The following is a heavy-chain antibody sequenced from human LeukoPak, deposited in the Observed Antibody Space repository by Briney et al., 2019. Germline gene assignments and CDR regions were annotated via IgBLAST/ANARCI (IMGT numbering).Heavy chain of an antibody. D-gene: IGHD2-2*01. CDR2: IWYDGSNK. CDR1: GFTFSSYG. CDR3: ASGVRVVPAAHFDY. V-gene: IGHV3-33*01. Sequence: PGGSLRLSCAASGFTFSSYGMHWVRQAPGKGLEWVAVIWYDGSNKYYADSVKGRFTISRDNSKNTLYLQMNSLRAEDTAVYYCASGVRVVPAAHFDYRGQGTLVTVSS. J-gene: IGHJ4*02.